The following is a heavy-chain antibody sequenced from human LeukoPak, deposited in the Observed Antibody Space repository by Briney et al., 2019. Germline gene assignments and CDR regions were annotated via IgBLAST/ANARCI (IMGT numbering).Heavy chain of an antibody. Sequence: GGSLRLSCTASGFTFSSYAMSWVRQAPGKGLEWVAVIWYDGSNKYYADSVKGRFTISRDNSKNTLYLQMNSLRAEDTAVYYCARERTVPAAIWGAKGYYYYGMDVWGQGTTVTVSS. CDR2: IWYDGSNK. D-gene: IGHD2-2*02. CDR1: GFTFSSYA. CDR3: ARERTVPAAIWGAKGYYYYGMDV. V-gene: IGHV3-33*08. J-gene: IGHJ6*02.